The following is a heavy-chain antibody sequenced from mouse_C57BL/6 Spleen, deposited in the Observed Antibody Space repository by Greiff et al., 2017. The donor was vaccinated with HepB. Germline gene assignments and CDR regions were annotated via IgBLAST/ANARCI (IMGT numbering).Heavy chain of an antibody. CDR2: INPSTGGT. Sequence: QVQLQQPGAELVKPGASVKMSCKASGYTFTSYWITWVKQRPGQGLEWIGEINPSTGGTTYNQKFKAKATLTVDKSSSTAYMQLKSLTSEDSAVYCFARGGTYYYGSSSYAYWGQGTLVTVSA. V-gene: IGHV1-55*01. CDR1: GYTFTSYW. J-gene: IGHJ3*01. CDR3: ARGGTYYYGSSSYAY. D-gene: IGHD1-1*01.